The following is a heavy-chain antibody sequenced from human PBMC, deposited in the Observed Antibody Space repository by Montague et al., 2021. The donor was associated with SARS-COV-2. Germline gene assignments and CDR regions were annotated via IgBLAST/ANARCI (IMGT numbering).Heavy chain of an antibody. CDR2: ISYSGST. Sequence: SETLSLTCTVSGGSISSTSYYWGWIRQPPGKGLEWSVSISYSGSTYYKSSLKSRVTISVDTSKNQFSLRLSSVTAADTAVYYCARHITGSGNAFDIWGQGTMVTVSS. CDR3: ARHITGSGNAFDI. V-gene: IGHV4-39*01. J-gene: IGHJ3*02. CDR1: GGSISSTSYY. D-gene: IGHD3-10*01.